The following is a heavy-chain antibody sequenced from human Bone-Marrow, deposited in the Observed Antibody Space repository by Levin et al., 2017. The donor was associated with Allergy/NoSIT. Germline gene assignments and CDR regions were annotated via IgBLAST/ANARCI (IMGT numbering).Heavy chain of an antibody. CDR2: ISSSNNYM. D-gene: IGHD2-21*02. V-gene: IGHV3-21*01. Sequence: GGSLRLSCEPSGFVFSRSTMNWVRQAPGKGLEWVSSISSSNNYMYYADSVKGRFNVSRDNTKNLLFLEMNNLTVEDRAVYYCAKGVTIRSRLGDAWGQGTTVTVSS. CDR1: GFVFSRST. J-gene: IGHJ6*02. CDR3: AKGVTIRSRLGDA.